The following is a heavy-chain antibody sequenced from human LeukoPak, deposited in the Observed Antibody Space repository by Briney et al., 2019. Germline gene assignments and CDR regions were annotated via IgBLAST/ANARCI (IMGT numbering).Heavy chain of an antibody. V-gene: IGHV1-18*01. Sequence: GSVRVSCKASGYTFTSYGISWVRQAPGQGLEWMGWISAYNGNTNYAQKLQGRVTMTTDTSTSTAYMELRSLRSDDTAVYYCAREAAAETPYYYYGMDVWGQGTTVTVSS. CDR2: ISAYNGNT. D-gene: IGHD6-13*01. J-gene: IGHJ6*02. CDR1: GYTFTSYG. CDR3: AREAAAETPYYYYGMDV.